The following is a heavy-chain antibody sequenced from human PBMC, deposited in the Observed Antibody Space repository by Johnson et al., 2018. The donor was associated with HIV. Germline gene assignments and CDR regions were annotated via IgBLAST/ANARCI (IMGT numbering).Heavy chain of an antibody. CDR1: GFTFDDYG. CDR2: ITWNGGST. V-gene: IGHV3-20*04. CDR3: CRVGPPQYDAFDK. Sequence: VQLVESGGGVVRPGGSLRLSCAASGFTFDDYGMSWVRQAPGKGLEWVSGITWNGGSTEYAASVQGRFTFSRDDAKNALFLQMNSLKTEDSAVYYCCRVGPPQYDAFDKWGQGTMVTVSS. J-gene: IGHJ3*02. D-gene: IGHD5-24*01.